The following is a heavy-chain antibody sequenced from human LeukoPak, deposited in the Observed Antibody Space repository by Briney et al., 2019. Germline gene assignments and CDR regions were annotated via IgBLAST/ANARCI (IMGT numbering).Heavy chain of an antibody. D-gene: IGHD3-3*01. Sequence: SETLSLTCTVSGYSISSGYCWGWIRQPPGKGLEWIGSIYHSGSTYYNPSLKSRVTISVDTSKNQFSLKLSSVTAADTAVYYCARAPLYYDFWSGPPALFDYWGQGTLVTVSS. CDR1: GYSISSGYC. J-gene: IGHJ4*02. CDR3: ARAPLYYDFWSGPPALFDY. CDR2: IYHSGST. V-gene: IGHV4-38-2*02.